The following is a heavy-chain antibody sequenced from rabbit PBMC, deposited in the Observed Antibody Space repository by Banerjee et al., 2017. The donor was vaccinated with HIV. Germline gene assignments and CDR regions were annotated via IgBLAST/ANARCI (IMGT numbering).Heavy chain of an antibody. CDR2: IDSSSNK. J-gene: IGHJ4*01. Sequence: QEQLEESGGGLVKPGGTLTLTCKASGFDFSSYWMCWVRQAPGKGLEWIGCIDSSSNKWYASWVNDRFTISRSTSLGTVDLKVTSLTGADTATYFCAREESDGGGHLKLWGQGTLVTVS. D-gene: IGHD2-1*01. CDR3: AREESDGGGHLKL. V-gene: IGHV1S43*01. CDR1: GFDFSSYW.